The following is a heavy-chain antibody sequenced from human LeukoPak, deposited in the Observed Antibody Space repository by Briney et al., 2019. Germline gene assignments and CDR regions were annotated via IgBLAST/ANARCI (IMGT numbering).Heavy chain of an antibody. V-gene: IGHV4-59*01. CDR1: GGSISSYY. J-gene: IGHJ5*02. CDR3: ARDFPPAAIRPNWFDP. CDR2: IYYSGST. D-gene: IGHD2-2*02. Sequence: SETLSLTCTVSGGSISSYYWSWIRQPPGKGLEWIGYIYYSGSTNYNPSLKSRVTISVDTSKNQFSLKLSSVTAADTAVYYCARDFPPAAIRPNWFDPWGQGTLVTVSS.